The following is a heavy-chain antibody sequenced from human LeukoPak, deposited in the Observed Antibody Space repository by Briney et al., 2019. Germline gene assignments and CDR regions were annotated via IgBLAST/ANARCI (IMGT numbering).Heavy chain of an antibody. Sequence: PGGSLRLSCAASGFTFSSYAMSWVRQAPGKGLEWVSAISGSGGSTYYADSVKGRFTISRDNSKNTLYLQMNSLRAEDTAVYYCAKDRPVYSSGWYPNYFDYWGQGTLVTVS. J-gene: IGHJ4*02. CDR1: GFTFSSYA. V-gene: IGHV3-23*01. CDR3: AKDRPVYSSGWYPNYFDY. CDR2: ISGSGGST. D-gene: IGHD6-19*01.